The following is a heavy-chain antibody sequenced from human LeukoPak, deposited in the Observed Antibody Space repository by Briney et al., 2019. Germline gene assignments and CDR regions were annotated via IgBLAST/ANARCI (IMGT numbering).Heavy chain of an antibody. CDR3: ARGRGDYYYDSSGYYDYYYYGMDV. V-gene: IGHV1-8*01. CDR2: MNPNTGNT. J-gene: IGHJ6*02. CDR1: GYTFTSSD. D-gene: IGHD3-22*01. Sequence: GASVKVSCKASGYTFTSSDINWVRQATGQGLEWMGWMNPNTGNTGYAQKFQGRVTMTRNTSISTAYMELSSLKSEDTAVYYCARGRGDYYYDSSGYYDYYYYGMDVWGQGTTVTISS.